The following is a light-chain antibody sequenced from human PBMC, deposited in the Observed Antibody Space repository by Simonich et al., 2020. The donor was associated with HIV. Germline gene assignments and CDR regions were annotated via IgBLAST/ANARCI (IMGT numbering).Light chain of an antibody. CDR2: QDS. CDR3: CSYAGSSTWV. Sequence: SYELTQPPSVSVSPGQTASITCSGDKLGDKYACWYQQKPGQSPVVVIYQDSKRPSGIPERFSGSNSGNTASLTIAGLQAEDEADYYCCSYAGSSTWVFGGGTKLTVL. V-gene: IGLV3-1*01. J-gene: IGLJ3*02. CDR1: KLGDKY.